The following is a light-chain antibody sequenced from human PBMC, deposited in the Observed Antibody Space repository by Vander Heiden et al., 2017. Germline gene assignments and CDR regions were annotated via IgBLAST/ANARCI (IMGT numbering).Light chain of an antibody. CDR2: FAS. CDR1: QSLTDDY. Sequence: VVVPQSPSTLSLSPGGTATPFCRVTQSLTDDYVTCYQQKPRQPPRLPLPFASTRATGVPDRFAGSGSGSDFRLTISRLEHEDSAVYYCEDYGRTPTFGQGTRLEIK. J-gene: IGKJ2*01. V-gene: IGKV3-20*01. CDR3: EDYGRTPT.